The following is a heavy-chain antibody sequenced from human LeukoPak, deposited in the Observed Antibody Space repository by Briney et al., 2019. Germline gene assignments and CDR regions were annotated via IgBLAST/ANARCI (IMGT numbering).Heavy chain of an antibody. CDR2: IYYSGST. V-gene: IGHV4-39*07. Sequence: ASETLSLTCTVSGGSISSSSYYWGWIRQPPGKGLEWIGSIYYSGSTYYNPSLKSRFTISVDTSKNQFSLKLSSVTAADTAVYYCAREIYYDSEFDYWGQGTLVTVSS. J-gene: IGHJ4*02. CDR3: AREIYYDSEFDY. D-gene: IGHD3-3*01. CDR1: GGSISSSSYY.